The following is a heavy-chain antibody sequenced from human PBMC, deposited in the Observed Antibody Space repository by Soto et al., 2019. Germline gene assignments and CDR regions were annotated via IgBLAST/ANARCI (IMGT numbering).Heavy chain of an antibody. Sequence: SQTLSLTCAISGDSVSSNRATWNWFRQSPSRGLEWLGRTYYRSKWYHDYAVSLNGRGTINPDTSQNQFSLHPTSVTPEDTAVYYCAKDTYYYSSSGYYVFDSWGQGTLVTVSS. D-gene: IGHD3-22*01. CDR3: AKDTYYYSSSGYYVFDS. V-gene: IGHV6-1*01. CDR2: TYYRSKWYH. CDR1: GDSVSSNRAT. J-gene: IGHJ4*02.